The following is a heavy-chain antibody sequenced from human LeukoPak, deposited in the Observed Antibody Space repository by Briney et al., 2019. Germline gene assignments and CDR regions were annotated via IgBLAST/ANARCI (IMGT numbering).Heavy chain of an antibody. CDR1: GFTFSSYG. CDR3: AKDSGGYDSSGSVDY. V-gene: IGHV3-23*01. J-gene: IGHJ4*02. Sequence: PGGSLRLSCAASGFTFSSYGMSWVRQAPGKGLEWVSAISGSGGSTYYADSVKGRFTISRDNSKNTLYLQMNSLRAEDTAVYYCAKDSGGYDSSGSVDYWGQGTLVTVSS. D-gene: IGHD3-22*01. CDR2: ISGSGGST.